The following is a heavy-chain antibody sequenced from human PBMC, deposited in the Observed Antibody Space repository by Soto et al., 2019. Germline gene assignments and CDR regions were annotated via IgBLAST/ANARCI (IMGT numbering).Heavy chain of an antibody. J-gene: IGHJ6*02. CDR3: AKDHITSIYYYYYYGMDV. V-gene: IGHV3-30*18. D-gene: IGHD3-10*01. CDR1: GFTFSSYG. Sequence: PGGSLRLSCAASGFTFSSYGMHWVRQAPGKGLEWVAVISYDGSNKYYADSVKGRFTISRDNSKNTLYLQMNSLRAEDTAVYYCAKDHITSIYYYYYYGMDVWGQGTTVTVSS. CDR2: ISYDGSNK.